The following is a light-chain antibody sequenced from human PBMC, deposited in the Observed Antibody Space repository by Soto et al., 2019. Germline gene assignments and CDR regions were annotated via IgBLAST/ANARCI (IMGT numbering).Light chain of an antibody. J-gene: IGLJ1*01. Sequence: QSALNQPPSASGSPGQSVTISCTGTSGDVGGYDYVSWYQQHPGKAPKLMIYEVTKRPLGVPDRFSGSKSGNTASLTVSGLQAEDEADYYCSSYAGSDNPYVFGTGTKVTVL. CDR1: SGDVGGYDY. CDR2: EVT. CDR3: SSYAGSDNPYV. V-gene: IGLV2-8*01.